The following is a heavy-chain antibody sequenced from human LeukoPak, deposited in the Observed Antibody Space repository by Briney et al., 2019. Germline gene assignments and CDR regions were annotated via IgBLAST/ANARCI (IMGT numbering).Heavy chain of an antibody. V-gene: IGHV4-39*01. D-gene: IGHD3-10*01. J-gene: IGHJ4*02. CDR1: GGSISSSSYY. Sequence: SETLSLTCTVSGGSISSSSYYWGWIRQPPGKGLEWIGSIYYSGSTYYNPSLKSRVTISVDTSKNQFSLKLSSVTAADTAVYYCARGPGYYGSGSRRGYFDYWGQGTLVTVSS. CDR3: ARGPGYYGSGSRRGYFDY. CDR2: IYYSGST.